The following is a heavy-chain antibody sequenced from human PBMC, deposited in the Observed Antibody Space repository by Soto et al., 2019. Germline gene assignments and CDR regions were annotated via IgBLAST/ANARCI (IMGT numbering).Heavy chain of an antibody. D-gene: IGHD5-18*01. CDR3: ARGRVENSYGPRDWFDP. CDR2: IYYSGST. CDR1: GGSISSGDYY. V-gene: IGHV4-30-4*01. J-gene: IGHJ5*02. Sequence: PSETLSLTCTVSGGSISSGDYYWSWIRQPPGKGLEWIGFIYYSGSTYYNPSLKSRVTISVDTSKNQFSLKLSSVTAADTAVYYCARGRVENSYGPRDWFDPWGQGTPVTVST.